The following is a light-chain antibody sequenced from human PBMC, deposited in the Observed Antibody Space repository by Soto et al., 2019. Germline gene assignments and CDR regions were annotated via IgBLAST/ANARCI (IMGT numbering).Light chain of an antibody. V-gene: IGKV3-15*01. CDR1: QSVSSN. CDR2: GAS. CDR3: QRYNNWPLT. Sequence: EILMTQSPATLSVSPGGRATLSCRASQSVSSNLAWYQQKPGQAPRLLIYGASTRAAGLPARFSGSGSGTEFTLTINSLQSEDFAIYYCQRYNNWPLTFGGGTKVDIK. J-gene: IGKJ4*01.